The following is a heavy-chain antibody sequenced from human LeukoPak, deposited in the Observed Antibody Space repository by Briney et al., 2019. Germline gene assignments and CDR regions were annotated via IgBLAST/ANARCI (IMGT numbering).Heavy chain of an antibody. J-gene: IGHJ4*02. CDR2: VTGSGAGK. Sequence: GGSLRLSCAASGFTFRTYGMNWVRQTPGKELEWVSCVTGSGAGKYYAGSVKGRFTISRDNSKNTLYLQMNSLRAEDTAVYYCAEKVLSTMDRLLGPFVYWGQGTLVTVSS. CDR1: GFTFRTYG. D-gene: IGHD5/OR15-5a*01. CDR3: AEKVLSTMDRLLGPFVY. V-gene: IGHV3-23*01.